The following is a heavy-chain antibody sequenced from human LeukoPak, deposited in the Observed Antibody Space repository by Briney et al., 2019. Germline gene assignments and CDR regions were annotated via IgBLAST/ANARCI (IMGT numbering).Heavy chain of an antibody. V-gene: IGHV3-66*01. CDR2: IYSGGST. CDR3: ARDRRDERWLQSRAYYYYMDV. CDR1: GFTVSSNY. J-gene: IGHJ6*03. Sequence: GGSLRLSCAASGFTVSSNYMSWVRQAPGKGLEWVSVIYSGGSTYYADSVKGRFTISRDNSKNTLYFQMNSLRAEDTAVYYCARDRRDERWLQSRAYYYYMDVWGKGTTVTISS. D-gene: IGHD5-24*01.